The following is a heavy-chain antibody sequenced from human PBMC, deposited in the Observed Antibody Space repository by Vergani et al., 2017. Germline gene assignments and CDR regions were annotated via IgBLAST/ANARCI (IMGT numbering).Heavy chain of an antibody. CDR3: ARLPIRWELLYYFDY. V-gene: IGHV5-51*01. Sequence: EVQLVQSGAEVKKPGESLKISCKGSGYSFTSYWIGWVRQMPGKGLEWMGIIYPGDSDTRYSPSFQGQVTIPADKSISTAYLQWSSLKASDTAMYYCARLPIRWELLYYFDYWGQGTLVTVSS. J-gene: IGHJ4*02. CDR1: GYSFTSYW. CDR2: IYPGDSDT. D-gene: IGHD1-26*01.